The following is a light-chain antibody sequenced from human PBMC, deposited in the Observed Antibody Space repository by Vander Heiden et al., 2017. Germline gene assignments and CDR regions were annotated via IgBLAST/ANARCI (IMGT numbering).Light chain of an antibody. J-gene: IGLJ3*02. CDR1: SSDVGSYNL. CDR2: EGS. CDR3: CSYAGSSTWV. V-gene: IGLV2-23*01. Sequence: SSLTHPPSLSGSPGQTITISCTGISSDVGSYNLVSWYQQHPGKAPKLMIYEGSKRPSGVSNRFSGSKSGNTASLTISGLQAEDEADYYCCSYAGSSTWVFGGGTKLTVL.